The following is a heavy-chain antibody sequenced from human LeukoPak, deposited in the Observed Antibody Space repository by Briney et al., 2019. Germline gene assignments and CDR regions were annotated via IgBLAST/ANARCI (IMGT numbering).Heavy chain of an antibody. CDR3: ATAGAAAGGYYFDY. V-gene: IGHV1-69-2*01. Sequence: ASVKVSCKVSGNTFTDYYMHWVQQAPGKGLEWMGLVDPEDGETIYAEKFQGRVTITADTSTDTAYMELSSLRSEDTAVYYCATAGAAAGGYYFDYWGQGTLVTVSS. J-gene: IGHJ4*02. D-gene: IGHD6-13*01. CDR1: GNTFTDYY. CDR2: VDPEDGET.